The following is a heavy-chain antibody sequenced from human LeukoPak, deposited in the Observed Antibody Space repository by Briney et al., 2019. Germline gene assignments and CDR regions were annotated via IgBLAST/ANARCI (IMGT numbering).Heavy chain of an antibody. CDR1: GFAVSSSY. Sequence: PGGSLRLSCAASGFAVSSSYMSWVRQAPGKGPEWVSVIYSGGTTNYADSVKGRFTISRNNSKNTLYLQMNSLRLEDTAVYYCARTVTTGPWGQGTLVTVSS. CDR3: ARTVTTGP. V-gene: IGHV3-66*02. CDR2: IYSGGTT. J-gene: IGHJ5*02. D-gene: IGHD4-17*01.